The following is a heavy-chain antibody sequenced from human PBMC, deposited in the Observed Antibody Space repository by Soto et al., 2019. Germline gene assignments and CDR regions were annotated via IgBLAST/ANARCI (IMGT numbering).Heavy chain of an antibody. CDR2: INHSGST. D-gene: IGHD3-3*02. V-gene: IGHV4-34*01. CDR3: AGVLEGQLGDY. J-gene: IGHJ4*02. Sequence: QVRLQQWGAGLLKPSETLSLTCAVYGGSFSGYYWSWVRQSPGQGLEWIGEINHSGSTNYNPSLKSRVTISIDTSKNQFSLKLTSMTAADTAVYYCAGVLEGQLGDYWGQGILVTVSS. CDR1: GGSFSGYY.